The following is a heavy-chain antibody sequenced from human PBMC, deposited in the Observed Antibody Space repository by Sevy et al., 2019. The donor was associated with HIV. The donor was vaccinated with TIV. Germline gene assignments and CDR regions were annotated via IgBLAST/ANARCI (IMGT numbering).Heavy chain of an antibody. CDR2: ISGSGTRT. CDR1: GFSFDSYG. Sequence: GGSLRLSCAVSGFSFDSYGMTWVRQAPGKGLEWVSGISGSGTRTYYADSVKGRFIISRDNSKNTLYLQMNSLRSEDTDIFSGGKGGGGHYDPDEIGYYFYYYNMDVWGKGTTVTVSS. D-gene: IGHD3-22*01. V-gene: IGHV3-23*01. J-gene: IGHJ6*03. CDR3: GKGGGGHYDPDEIGYYFYYYNMDV.